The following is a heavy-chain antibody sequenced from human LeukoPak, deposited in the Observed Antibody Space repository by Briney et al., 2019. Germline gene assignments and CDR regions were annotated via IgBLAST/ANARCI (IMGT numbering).Heavy chain of an antibody. CDR3: ARDQRGYLYYMDV. V-gene: IGHV3-23*01. J-gene: IGHJ6*03. D-gene: IGHD1-1*01. CDR1: GFTFSSYS. CDR2: IIGSGGSA. Sequence: PGGSLRLSCAASGFTFSSYSMNWVRQAPGKGLEWVSTIIGSGGSAYYADSVNGRFTISRDNSKNTVYLQMNSLGAEDTAVYYCARDQRGYLYYMDVWGKGTTVTISS.